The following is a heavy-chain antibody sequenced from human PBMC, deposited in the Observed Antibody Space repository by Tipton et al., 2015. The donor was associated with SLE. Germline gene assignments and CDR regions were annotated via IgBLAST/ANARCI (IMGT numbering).Heavy chain of an antibody. D-gene: IGHD2-15*01. CDR2: LYFSGST. V-gene: IGHV4-39*01. CDR3: ARLDIVVVVAATSAFDV. CDR1: GFTFSSYSMN. J-gene: IGHJ3*01. Sequence: LRLSCAASGFTFSSYSMNWVRQPPGKGLEWIGSLYFSGSTYYNPSLKSRVTISVDTSKNQFSLKLSSVTAADTAVYYCARLDIVVVVAATSAFDVWGQEAMVTVSS.